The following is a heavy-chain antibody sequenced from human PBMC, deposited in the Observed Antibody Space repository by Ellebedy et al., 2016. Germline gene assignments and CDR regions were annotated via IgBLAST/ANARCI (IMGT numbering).Heavy chain of an antibody. Sequence: GGSLRLXCAASGFTFTTYAMSWVRQAPGEGLEWVSTLSGSGPKTYYADSVQGRFTISRDNSKSTLYLQMNSLRAEDTAVYYCAKHETDGDYHFDLWGRGTLVTVSS. CDR2: LSGSGPKT. V-gene: IGHV3-23*01. CDR1: GFTFTTYA. D-gene: IGHD2-21*01. J-gene: IGHJ2*01. CDR3: AKHETDGDYHFDL.